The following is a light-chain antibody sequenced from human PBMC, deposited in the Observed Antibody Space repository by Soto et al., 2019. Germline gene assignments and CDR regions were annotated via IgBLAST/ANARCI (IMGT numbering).Light chain of an antibody. CDR2: DTS. V-gene: IGKV1-33*01. CDR1: QEINNY. CDR3: HQDDHSLT. J-gene: IGKJ4*01. Sequence: DIQMTQSPSSLSASVGDRVTITFQARQEINNYLNWYQQKSGKAPKLLIYDTSKLEKGVPSRLRGSAAGTDVTFTISSLQPEAIATYYCHQDDHSLTFGGGTKVEIK.